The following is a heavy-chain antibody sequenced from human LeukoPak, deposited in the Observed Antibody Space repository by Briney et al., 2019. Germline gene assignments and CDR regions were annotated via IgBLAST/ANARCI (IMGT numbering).Heavy chain of an antibody. CDR3: AKWSVTMIVVVTALDY. V-gene: IGHV3-23*01. J-gene: IGHJ4*02. Sequence: GGSLRLSCAASGFTFSSYAMSWVRQAPGKGLEWVSAISGSGGSTYYADSVKGRFTISRDNSKNTLYLQMNSQRAEDTAIYYCAKWSVTMIVVVTALDYWGQGTLVTVSS. CDR2: ISGSGGST. D-gene: IGHD3-22*01. CDR1: GFTFSSYA.